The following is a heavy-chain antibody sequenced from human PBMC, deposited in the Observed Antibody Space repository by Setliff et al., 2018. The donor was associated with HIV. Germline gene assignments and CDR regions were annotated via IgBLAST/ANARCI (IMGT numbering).Heavy chain of an antibody. CDR1: GYTFNNYG. CDR2: INTHSGYT. V-gene: IGHV1-18*01. Sequence: ASVKVSCKASGYTFNNYGISWVRQAPGQGLEWMGWINTHSGYTNYAQNVQGRVTVTMDTSTSTAYMELRSLKSDDTAVYYCAKRGGRDGYPEDCWGQGTLVTVSS. J-gene: IGHJ4*02. D-gene: IGHD5-12*01. CDR3: AKRGGRDGYPEDC.